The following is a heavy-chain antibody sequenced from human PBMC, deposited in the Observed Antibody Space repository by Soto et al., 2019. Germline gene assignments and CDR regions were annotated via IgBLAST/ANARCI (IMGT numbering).Heavy chain of an antibody. CDR1: GFTFSSYS. Sequence: GGSLRLSCAASGFTFSSYSMNWVRQAPGKGLEWVSSISSSSSYIYYADSVKGRFTISRDNAKNSLYLQMNSLRAEDTAVYYCARGSIAARPWYYYYMDVWGKGTTVTVSS. J-gene: IGHJ6*03. V-gene: IGHV3-21*01. CDR3: ARGSIAARPWYYYYMDV. D-gene: IGHD6-6*01. CDR2: ISSSSSYI.